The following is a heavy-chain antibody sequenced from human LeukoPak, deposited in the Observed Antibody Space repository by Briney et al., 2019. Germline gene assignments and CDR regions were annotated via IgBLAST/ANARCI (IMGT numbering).Heavy chain of an antibody. CDR2: ISSNGGST. V-gene: IGHV3-64*01. CDR1: GFTFSSYA. J-gene: IGHJ4*02. D-gene: IGHD3-22*01. Sequence: GGSLRLSCAASGFTFSSYAMHWVRQAPGKGLDYVSAISSNGGSTYYANSVKGRFTISRDNSKNTLYLQMGSLRAEDMAVYYCARAYSYYYDSSGYYSPPDYWGQGTLVTVSS. CDR3: ARAYSYYYDSSGYYSPPDY.